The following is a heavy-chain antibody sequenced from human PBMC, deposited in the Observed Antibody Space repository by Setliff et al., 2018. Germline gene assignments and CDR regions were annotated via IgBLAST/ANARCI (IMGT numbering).Heavy chain of an antibody. V-gene: IGHV4-39*01. CDR2: TSYSGTT. Sequence: PSETLSLTCTVSGGSISISGYFWGWIRQPPGKGLEWIGSTSYSGTTYSNSSLKSRLSISVDTSKNQLSLRLTSVTAADTAVYFCARHSNTWPVDFWGQGTLVTVSS. CDR3: ARHSNTWPVDF. CDR1: GGSISISGYF. J-gene: IGHJ4*02.